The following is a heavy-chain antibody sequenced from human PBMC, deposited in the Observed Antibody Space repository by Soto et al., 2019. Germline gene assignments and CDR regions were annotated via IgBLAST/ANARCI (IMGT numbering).Heavy chain of an antibody. D-gene: IGHD3-10*01. Sequence: ASVKVSCKASGYTFTAYYIHWVRQAPGQGLEWMGWISPNSRDTNNAQKFQGRVTMTEDTSTDTAYMELSSLRSEDTAVYYCATSHSGLWFGVYGMDVWGQGTTVTVSS. J-gene: IGHJ6*02. CDR3: ATSHSGLWFGVYGMDV. CDR2: ISPNSRDT. CDR1: GYTFTAYY. V-gene: IGHV1-2*02.